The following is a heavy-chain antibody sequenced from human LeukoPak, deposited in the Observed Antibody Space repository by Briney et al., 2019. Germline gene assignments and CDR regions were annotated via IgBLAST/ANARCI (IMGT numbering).Heavy chain of an antibody. CDR1: GFTFSSFS. V-gene: IGHV3-48*04. D-gene: IGHD1-7*01. Sequence: GGSLRLSCAASGFTFSSFSMNWVRQAPGKGLEWVSYIRSGGANTDYTGSVKGRFTISRDNAKNSLYLQMNSLRAEDTAVYYCARMNYVSSGWGAPFDYWGQGTLVTVSS. CDR2: IRSGGANT. J-gene: IGHJ4*02. CDR3: ARMNYVSSGWGAPFDY.